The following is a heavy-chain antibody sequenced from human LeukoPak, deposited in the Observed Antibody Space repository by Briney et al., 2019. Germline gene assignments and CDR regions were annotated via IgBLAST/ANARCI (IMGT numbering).Heavy chain of an antibody. CDR1: GYTFTAYY. V-gene: IGHV1-2*02. CDR2: INPNSGDT. D-gene: IGHD5-24*01. CDR3: ARDRSARVGYNHFDY. J-gene: IGHJ4*02. Sequence: GASVKVSCKASGYTFTAYYMHWVRQAPGQGLEWMGWINPNSGDTNYPQRFQGRVTMARDTSISTAYMELSSLRSGDTAVYYCARDRSARVGYNHFDYWGQGTLVTVSS.